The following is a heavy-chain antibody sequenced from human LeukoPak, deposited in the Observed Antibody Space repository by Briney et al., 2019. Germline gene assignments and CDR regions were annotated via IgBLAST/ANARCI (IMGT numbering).Heavy chain of an antibody. J-gene: IGHJ6*03. CDR2: ANHSGST. Sequence: SETLSLTCAVYGGSFSGYYWSWIRQPPGKGQEWIGEANHSGSTNYNPSLKSRVTISVDTSKNQFSLKLSSVTAADTAVYCCARGRSGFWSGYDYYMDAWGKGTTVTVSS. D-gene: IGHD3-3*01. CDR1: GGSFSGYY. V-gene: IGHV4-34*01. CDR3: ARGRSGFWSGYDYYMDA.